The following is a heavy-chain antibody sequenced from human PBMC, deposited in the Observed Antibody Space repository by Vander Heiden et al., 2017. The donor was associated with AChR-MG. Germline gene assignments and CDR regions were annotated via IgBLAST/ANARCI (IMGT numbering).Heavy chain of an antibody. CDR3: ARGGWGDGRRLARGAFDI. J-gene: IGHJ3*02. V-gene: IGHV3-21*01. CDR2: ISSSSSYI. D-gene: IGHD3-16*01. CDR1: GFTFSSYS. Sequence: EVQLVESGGGLVKPGGSLRLSCAASGFTFSSYSMNWVRQEPGKGLEWFSSISSSSSYIYYADSVKGRFTTSRDNAKNALYRQMNSLRAEDTAVYYGARGGWGDGRRLARGAFDIWGQGTMVTVSS.